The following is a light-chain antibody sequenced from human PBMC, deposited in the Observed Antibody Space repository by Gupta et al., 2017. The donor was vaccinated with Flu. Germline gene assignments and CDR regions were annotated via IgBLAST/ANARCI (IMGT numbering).Light chain of an antibody. J-gene: IGKJ5*01. Sequence: HQQKSAQPPRLLMYHASTRATGIPDRIMSALSGTNFTLTITRLEPDDLAVYFCQQYGSNQITFGQGTRLEIK. CDR3: QQYGSNQIT. V-gene: IGKV3-20*01. CDR2: HAS.